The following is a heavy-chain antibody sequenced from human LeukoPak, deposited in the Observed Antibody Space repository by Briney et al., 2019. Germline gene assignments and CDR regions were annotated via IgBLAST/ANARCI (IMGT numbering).Heavy chain of an antibody. CDR2: IYTSGST. CDR3: ARRAAAETYYYYYYMDV. V-gene: IGHV4-59*10. Sequence: SETLSLTCAVYGGSFSGYYWSWIRQPAGKGLEWIGRIYTSGSTNYNPSLKSRVTISVDTSKNQFSLKLSSVTAADTAVYYCARRAAAETYYYYYYMDVWGKGTTVTISS. CDR1: GGSFSGYY. J-gene: IGHJ6*03. D-gene: IGHD6-13*01.